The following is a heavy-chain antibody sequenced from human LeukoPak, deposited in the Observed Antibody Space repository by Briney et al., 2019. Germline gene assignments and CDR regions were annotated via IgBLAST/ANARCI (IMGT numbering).Heavy chain of an antibody. CDR2: INHSGST. Sequence: PSETLSLTCAVYGGSFSGYYWSWIRKPPGKGLEWIGEINHSGSTNFNPSLKSRVTISVDTSKNQFSLKLSSVTAADTAVYYCARVSGYCSSTSCYIGYYYYYMDVWGKGTTVTVSS. D-gene: IGHD2-2*02. J-gene: IGHJ6*03. CDR3: ARVSGYCSSTSCYIGYYYYYMDV. CDR1: GGSFSGYY. V-gene: IGHV4-34*01.